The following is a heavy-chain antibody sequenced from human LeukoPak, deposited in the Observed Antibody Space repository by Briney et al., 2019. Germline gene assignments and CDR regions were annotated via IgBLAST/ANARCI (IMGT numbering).Heavy chain of an antibody. CDR2: ISYDGSNK. CDR3: AKDWSGRGGSYYDY. Sequence: GGSLSLSCAASGFTFSSYGMHWVRQAPGKGLEWVGVISYDGSNKYYADSVKGRFTISRDNSKNTLYLQMNSLRAEDTAVYYCAKDWSGRGGSYYDYWGQGTLVTVSS. J-gene: IGHJ4*02. V-gene: IGHV3-30*18. CDR1: GFTFSSYG. D-gene: IGHD3-3*01.